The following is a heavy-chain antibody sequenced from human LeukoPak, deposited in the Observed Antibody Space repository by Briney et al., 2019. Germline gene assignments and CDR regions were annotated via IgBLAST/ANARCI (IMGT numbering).Heavy chain of an antibody. J-gene: IGHJ3*01. CDR3: ARARSSGSHRVVNAFDA. Sequence: GSLRLSCAASGFTFSSYTMNWVRQAPGKGLEWVSSISITSDYIYYPDSMKGRFTISRDNAKNSLYLQMNSLRAEDTAVYYCARARSSGSHRVVNAFDAWGQGTMVTVSS. CDR1: GFTFSSYT. CDR2: ISITSDYI. D-gene: IGHD1-26*01. V-gene: IGHV3-21*01.